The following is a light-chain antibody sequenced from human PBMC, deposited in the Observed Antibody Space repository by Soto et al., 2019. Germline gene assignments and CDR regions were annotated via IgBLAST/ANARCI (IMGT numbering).Light chain of an antibody. V-gene: IGLV2-23*01. Sequence: QSALTQPASVSASPGQSITIPCTGTSSDVGSYNLVSWFQQHPGKVPKLLIYEGTKRPSGLSDRFSGSKSGTTASLTISGLQAEDYAHYYCYSYAADNLYLFGNGTKLTV. CDR2: EGT. CDR3: YSYAADNLYL. J-gene: IGLJ1*01. CDR1: SSDVGSYNL.